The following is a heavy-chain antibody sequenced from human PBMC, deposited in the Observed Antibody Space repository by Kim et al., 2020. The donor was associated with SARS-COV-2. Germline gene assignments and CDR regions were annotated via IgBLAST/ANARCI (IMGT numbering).Heavy chain of an antibody. D-gene: IGHD4-17*01. J-gene: IGHJ6*02. CDR1: GFTFSSYG. CDR2: ISYDGSNK. Sequence: GGSLRLSCAASGFTFSSYGMHWVRQAPGKGLEWVAVISYDGSNKYYADSVKGRFTISRDNSKNTLYLQMNSLRAEDTAVYYCAKSARVTTLDYYYGMDVWGQGTTVTVSS. V-gene: IGHV3-30*18. CDR3: AKSARVTTLDYYYGMDV.